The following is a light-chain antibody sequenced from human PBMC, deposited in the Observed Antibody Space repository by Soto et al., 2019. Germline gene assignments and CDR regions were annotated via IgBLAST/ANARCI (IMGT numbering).Light chain of an antibody. Sequence: EFVLTQSPGTLSLSPGERATLSCRASQTVSNNYLAWYQQKPGQAPRLLIYDASSRATGIPDRFSGGGSGTEVFPIIIRLVEEDYFVDYYRQLSSYSLTFGQGTKVDIK. CDR3: QLSSYSLT. CDR1: QTVSNNY. CDR2: DAS. J-gene: IGKJ1*01. V-gene: IGKV3D-20*02.